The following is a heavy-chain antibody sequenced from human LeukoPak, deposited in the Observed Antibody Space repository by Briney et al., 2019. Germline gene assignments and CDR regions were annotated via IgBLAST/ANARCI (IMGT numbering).Heavy chain of an antibody. CDR2: IIPIFGTA. CDR1: GGTFSSYA. V-gene: IGHV1-69*06. D-gene: IGHD2-15*01. Sequence: SVKVSCKASGGTFSSYAISWVRQAPGQGLEWMGGIIPIFGTANYAQKLQGRVTITADKSTSTAYMELSSLRSEDTAVYYCAREHPVVANIGYWGQGTLVTVSS. J-gene: IGHJ4*02. CDR3: AREHPVVANIGY.